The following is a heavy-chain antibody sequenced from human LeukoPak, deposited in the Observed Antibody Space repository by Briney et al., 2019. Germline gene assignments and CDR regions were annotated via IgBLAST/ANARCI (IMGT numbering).Heavy chain of an antibody. D-gene: IGHD5-12*01. Sequence: ASVKVSCKASGYTFTGYYMHWVRQAPGQGLEWMGWINPNSGGTNYAQKFQGRVTMTRDTSISTAYMELSRLRSDDTAVYYCARDRIGYGPLGYYYYMDVWGKGTTVTISS. CDR1: GYTFTGYY. J-gene: IGHJ6*03. CDR2: INPNSGGT. V-gene: IGHV1-2*02. CDR3: ARDRIGYGPLGYYYYMDV.